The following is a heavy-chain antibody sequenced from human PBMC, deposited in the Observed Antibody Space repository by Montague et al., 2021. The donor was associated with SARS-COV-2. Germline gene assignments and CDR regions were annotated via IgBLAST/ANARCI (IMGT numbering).Heavy chain of an antibody. D-gene: IGHD3-22*01. J-gene: IGHJ3*02. CDR1: GGSISSSGYY. V-gene: IGHV4-39*01. CDR2: IYYSGST. Sequence: SETLSLTCTVSGGSISSSGYYWGWIRQPPGKGLEWIGSIYYSGSTYYNPSLKSRVTISVDTSKNQFSLKLSSVTAADTAVYYCARFPTSEYYDSKAAPATPDAFDNWGQGTMVTVSS. CDR3: ARFPTSEYYDSKAAPATPDAFDN.